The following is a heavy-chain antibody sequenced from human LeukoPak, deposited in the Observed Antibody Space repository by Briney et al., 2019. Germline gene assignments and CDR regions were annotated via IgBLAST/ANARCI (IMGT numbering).Heavy chain of an antibody. CDR2: IKQDGSEK. V-gene: IGHV3-7*01. CDR3: ARGGGY. CDR1: GFTFSSYW. J-gene: IGHJ4*02. D-gene: IGHD3-16*01. Sequence: GGSLRLSCTASGFTFSSYWTNWVRQAPGKGLEWVANIKQDGSEKYYVDSVKGRFTISRDNAKNSMYLQMNSLRAEDTAVYDCARGGGYWGQGTLVTVSS.